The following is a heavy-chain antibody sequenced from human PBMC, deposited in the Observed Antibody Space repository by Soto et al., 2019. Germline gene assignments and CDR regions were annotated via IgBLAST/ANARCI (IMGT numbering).Heavy chain of an antibody. J-gene: IGHJ4*02. Sequence: EVKVIESGGDLIEPGGSLRLSCAASGFKVGSSYVTWVRQAPGEGLEWVSVIVSGGSTHYADSVTVRFTVSRDVSNNTVYLHMSSLRAEDTAVYFCATDSRNVGIGYFDSWGLGTLVTVSS. D-gene: IGHD1-26*01. CDR2: IVSGGST. CDR1: GFKVGSSY. CDR3: ATDSRNVGIGYFDS. V-gene: IGHV3-53*01.